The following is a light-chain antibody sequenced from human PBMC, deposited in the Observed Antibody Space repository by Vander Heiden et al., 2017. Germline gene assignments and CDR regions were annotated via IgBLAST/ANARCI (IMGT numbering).Light chain of an antibody. Sequence: QLVLTQSPSASASLGASVKLTCTLSSGHSSYAIAWHQQQPEKGPRYLMKLNSDGSHNKGDGIPDRLSGSSSGAERYLTISSLQSEDEADYYCQTWGTGWVFGGGTKLTVL. J-gene: IGLJ3*02. CDR1: SGHSSYA. CDR2: LNSDGSH. CDR3: QTWGTGWV. V-gene: IGLV4-69*01.